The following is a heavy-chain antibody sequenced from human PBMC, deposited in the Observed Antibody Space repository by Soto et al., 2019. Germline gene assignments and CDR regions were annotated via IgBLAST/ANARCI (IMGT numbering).Heavy chain of an antibody. Sequence: GGSLRLSCAASGFTFDDYAMHWVRQAPGKGLEWVSGISWNSGSIGYADSVKGRFTISRDNAKNSLYLQMNSLRAEDTALYYCAKDRRYYDILTGYDLWGQGTLVTVSS. J-gene: IGHJ5*02. D-gene: IGHD3-9*01. V-gene: IGHV3-9*01. CDR3: AKDRRYYDILTGYDL. CDR1: GFTFDDYA. CDR2: ISWNSGSI.